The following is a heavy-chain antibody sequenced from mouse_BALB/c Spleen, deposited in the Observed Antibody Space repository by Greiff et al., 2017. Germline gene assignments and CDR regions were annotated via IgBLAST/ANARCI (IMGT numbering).Heavy chain of an antibody. CDR3: ARVHYGYHYAMDY. D-gene: IGHD2-2*01. J-gene: IGHJ4*01. Sequence: QVQLKQSGPGLVAPSQSLSITCTVSGFSLTGYGVNWVRQPPGKGLEWLGMIWGDGSTDYNSALKSRLSISKDNSKSQVFLKMNSLQTDDTARYYCARVHYGYHYAMDYWGQGTSVTVSS. CDR2: IWGDGST. V-gene: IGHV2-6-7*01. CDR1: GFSLTGYG.